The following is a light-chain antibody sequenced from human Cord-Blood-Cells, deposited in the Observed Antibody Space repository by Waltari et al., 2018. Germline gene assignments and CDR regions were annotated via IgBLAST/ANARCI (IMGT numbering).Light chain of an antibody. Sequence: QSALTQPASVSGSPGQSLTISCTGTNSDVGSYNLVSRYQQHPGKAPKLMIYEGSKRHSGVSNRFSGSKSGNTASLTISGLQAEDEADYYCCSYAGSSTYVVFGGGTKLTVL. CDR3: CSYAGSSTYVV. CDR2: EGS. J-gene: IGLJ2*01. CDR1: NSDVGSYNL. V-gene: IGLV2-23*01.